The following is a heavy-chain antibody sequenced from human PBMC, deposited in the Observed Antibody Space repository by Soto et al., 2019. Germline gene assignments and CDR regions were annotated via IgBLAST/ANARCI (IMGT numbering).Heavy chain of an antibody. Sequence: PAETLSLTCTVSGGSISSGGYYWTWIRQHPGKGLEWIGCIYFSGSNYYNPSLKNRVTISVDRSKNQFSLRLSSMTAADTAVYYCVRDKSSPPPYFYGLDVWGQGMTVTVSS. J-gene: IGHJ6*02. V-gene: IGHV4-31*03. CDR2: IYFSGSN. CDR3: VRDKSSPPPYFYGLDV. D-gene: IGHD3-10*01. CDR1: GGSISSGGYY.